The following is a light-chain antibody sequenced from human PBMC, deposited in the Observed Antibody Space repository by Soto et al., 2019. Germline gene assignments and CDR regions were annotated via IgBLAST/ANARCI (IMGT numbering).Light chain of an antibody. Sequence: IVLTQSPATLSLWPGETAIISCRASQTVSSYLSWYQHKPGQAPRLLIYDASKTAPGIPARISGSASVAVFTLSISSLAPEDYAVYYYQPRSTSITFDQGTILE. J-gene: IGKJ5*01. V-gene: IGKV3-11*01. CDR1: QTVSSY. CDR2: DAS. CDR3: QPRSTSIT.